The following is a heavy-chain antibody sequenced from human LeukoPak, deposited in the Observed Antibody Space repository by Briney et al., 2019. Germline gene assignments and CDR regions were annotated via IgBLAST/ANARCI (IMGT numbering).Heavy chain of an antibody. CDR2: IIPIFGTA. D-gene: IGHD2-15*01. V-gene: IGHV1-69*13. Sequence: GASVKVSCKASGGTFSSYAISWVRQAPGQGLEWMGGIIPIFGTANYAQKFQDRVTITADESTSTAYMELSSLRSEDTAVYYCARDSCSGGSCYFDYWGQGTLVTVSS. CDR1: GGTFSSYA. CDR3: ARDSCSGGSCYFDY. J-gene: IGHJ4*02.